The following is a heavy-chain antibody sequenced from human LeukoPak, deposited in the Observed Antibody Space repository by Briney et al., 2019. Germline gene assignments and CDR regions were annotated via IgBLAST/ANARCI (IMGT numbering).Heavy chain of an antibody. CDR2: IYYSGST. CDR1: GGSISSYY. J-gene: IGHJ4*02. V-gene: IGHV4-59*01. Sequence: PSETLFLTCTVSGGSISSYYWSWIRQPPGKGLEWIGYIYYSGSTNYNPSLKSRVTISVDTSKNQFSLKLSSVTAADTAVYYCARESLAARYFDYWGQGTLVTVSS. CDR3: ARESLAARYFDY. D-gene: IGHD6-6*01.